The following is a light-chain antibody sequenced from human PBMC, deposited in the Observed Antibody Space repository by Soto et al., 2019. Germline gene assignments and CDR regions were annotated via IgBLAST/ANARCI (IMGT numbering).Light chain of an antibody. CDR2: DVS. Sequence: QSVMTQPASVSGSPGPSITIACTGTSRDVGGYNYVSWYQQHPGKAPKLMIYDVSNRPSGVSNRFSGSKSGNTASLTISGLQAEDEADYYFSSYTSSSTVVFGGGTKLTVL. CDR3: SSYTSSSTVV. CDR1: SRDVGGYNY. J-gene: IGLJ2*01. V-gene: IGLV2-14*01.